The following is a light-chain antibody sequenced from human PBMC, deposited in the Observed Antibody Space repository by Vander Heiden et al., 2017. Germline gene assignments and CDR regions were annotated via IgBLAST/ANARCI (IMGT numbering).Light chain of an antibody. J-gene: IGKJ2*01. Sequence: DIQMTQSPSSLFASVGDRVTIPCRARQSISSYLNWYQQKPRKAPKLLIYAASSLQSGVPSRFSGSGSGTDFTLTISSLQPEDFATYYCQQSYSTPYTFGQGTKLEIK. V-gene: IGKV1-39*01. CDR3: QQSYSTPYT. CDR2: AAS. CDR1: QSISSY.